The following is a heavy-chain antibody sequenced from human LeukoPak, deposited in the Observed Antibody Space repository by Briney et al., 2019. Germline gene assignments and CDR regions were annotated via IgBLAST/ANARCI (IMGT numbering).Heavy chain of an antibody. CDR1: GFTFSSYA. V-gene: IGHV3-30*02. J-gene: IGHJ4*02. CDR3: AKVVGGLVPAPTDY. CDR2: ISYEANNE. D-gene: IGHD2-2*01. Sequence: GGSLRLSCAASGFTFSSYAMHWVRQAPGKGLEWVAYISYEANNEQYAESVKGRFTISRDNSKNTLYLQMNSLRPEDTAVYYCAKVVGGLVPAPTDYWGQGTLVTVSS.